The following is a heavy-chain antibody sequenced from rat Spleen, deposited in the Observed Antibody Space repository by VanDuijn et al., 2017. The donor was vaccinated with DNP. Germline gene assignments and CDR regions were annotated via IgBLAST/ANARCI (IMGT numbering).Heavy chain of an antibody. V-gene: IGHV5S13*01. Sequence: EVQLVESGGGLVQPGRSLKLSCAASGFTFSNYGMAWVRQAPTKGLEWVASISSSGGASYYQDSVKGRFTISRDNVRNTLYLQMNSLRSEDTAIYHCTRSAAGLAYWGQGTLVTVSS. D-gene: IGHD1-2*01. CDR1: GFTFSNYG. J-gene: IGHJ3*01. CDR2: ISSSGGAS. CDR3: TRSAAGLAY.